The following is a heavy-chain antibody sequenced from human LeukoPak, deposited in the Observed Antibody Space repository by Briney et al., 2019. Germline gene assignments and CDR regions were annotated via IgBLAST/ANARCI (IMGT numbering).Heavy chain of an antibody. CDR2: IRHDESNN. J-gene: IGHJ4*02. D-gene: IGHD6-13*01. CDR3: ARGPSHSSSWYGLDD. V-gene: IGHV3-30*02. CDR1: GFTFSSYA. Sequence: GGSLGLSCAASGFTFSSYAMTWVRQAPGKGLEWVAFIRHDESNNYYADSVKGRFTISRDTSNNTLYLQMNSLRAEDTAIYYCARGPSHSSSWYGLDDWGQGALVTVFS.